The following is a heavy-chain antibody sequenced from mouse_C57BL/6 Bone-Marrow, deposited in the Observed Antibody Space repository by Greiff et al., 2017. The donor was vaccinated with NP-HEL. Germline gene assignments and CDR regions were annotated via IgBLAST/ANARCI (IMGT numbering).Heavy chain of an antibody. CDR1: GFNITDYY. J-gene: IGHJ3*01. CDR2: IDPEDGDT. CDR3: TTRDLLGSY. D-gene: IGHD2-1*01. V-gene: IGHV14-1*01. Sequence: VQLQQSGAELVRPGASVKLSCTASGFNITDYYMHWVKQRPEQGLEWIGRIDPEDGDTEYAPKFQGKATMTADTSSNTAYLQLRSLTSEDTAVYYCTTRDLLGSYWGQGTLVTVSA.